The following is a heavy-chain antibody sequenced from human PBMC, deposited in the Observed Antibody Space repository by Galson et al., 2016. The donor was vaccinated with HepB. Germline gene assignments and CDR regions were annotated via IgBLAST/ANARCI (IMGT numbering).Heavy chain of an antibody. CDR3: ARGLCSGNVCYIGPDV. V-gene: IGHV4-59*01. CDR1: GVSITSNY. D-gene: IGHD2-15*01. Sequence: SETLSLTCTVSGVSITSNYWSWFRQTPGKRPEWIGYLHYSGGTNYNPSLKSRVTISVDTPKHLLSLSLTSVTAADTALYFCARGLCSGNVCYIGPDVGGQGTLVTVSS. J-gene: IGHJ4*02. CDR2: LHYSGGT.